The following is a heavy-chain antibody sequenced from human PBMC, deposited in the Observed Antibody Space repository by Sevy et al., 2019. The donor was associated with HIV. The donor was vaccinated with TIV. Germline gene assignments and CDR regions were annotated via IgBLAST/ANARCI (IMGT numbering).Heavy chain of an antibody. CDR2: INSDGSST. D-gene: IGHD4-4*01. Sequence: GGSLRLSCAASGFTFSNYWMHWVRQAPGKGLLWVSRINSDGSSTNYADSVKGRFTISRDNAKNTLYLQMNGLRAEDTAVYYCARSYRGHFDYWGQGTLVTVSS. V-gene: IGHV3-74*01. CDR1: GFTFSNYW. CDR3: ARSYRGHFDY. J-gene: IGHJ4*02.